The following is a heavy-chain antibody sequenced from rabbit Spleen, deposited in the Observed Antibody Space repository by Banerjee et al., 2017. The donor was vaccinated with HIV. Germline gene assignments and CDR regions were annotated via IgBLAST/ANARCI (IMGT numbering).Heavy chain of an antibody. CDR2: IYTNGGNT. CDR3: ARDVDTGGTYELTSYNL. V-gene: IGHV1S43*01. D-gene: IGHD8-1*01. CDR1: GFSFSNNYV. J-gene: IGHJ4*01. Sequence: QEQLEESGGDLVKPGASLTLTCTASGFSFSNNYVMYWVRQAPGKGLELIACIYTNGGNTWYASWVNGRFTISRSTSLNTVTLQLNSLTAADTATYFCARDVDTGGTYELTSYNLWGPGTLVTVS.